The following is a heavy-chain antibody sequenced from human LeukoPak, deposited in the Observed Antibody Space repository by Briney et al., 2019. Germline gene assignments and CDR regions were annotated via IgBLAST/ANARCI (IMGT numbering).Heavy chain of an antibody. CDR1: GGSISSYY. CDR2: IYTSGST. V-gene: IGHV4-4*07. J-gene: IGHJ6*03. D-gene: IGHD2/OR15-2a*01. CDR3: ARVLRDYYYYYMDV. Sequence: PSETLSLTCTVSGGSISSYYWSWIRQPAGKGLEWIGRIYTSGSTNYNPSLKSRVTMPVDTSKNQFSLKLSSVTAADTAVYYCARVLRDYYYYYMDVWGKGTTVTVSS.